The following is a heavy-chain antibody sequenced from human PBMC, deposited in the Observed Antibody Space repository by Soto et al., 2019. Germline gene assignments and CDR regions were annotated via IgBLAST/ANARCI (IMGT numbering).Heavy chain of an antibody. J-gene: IGHJ6*02. V-gene: IGHV4-39*01. CDR3: ARSGYYYYGMDV. D-gene: IGHD6-25*01. CDR2: IYYSGST. Sequence: SETLSLTCTVSGGSISSSSYYWGWIRQPPGKGLEWIGSIYYSGSTYYNPSLKSRVTISVDTSKNQFSLKLSSVTAADTAVYYYARSGYYYYGMDVWGQGTTVT. CDR1: GGSISSSSYY.